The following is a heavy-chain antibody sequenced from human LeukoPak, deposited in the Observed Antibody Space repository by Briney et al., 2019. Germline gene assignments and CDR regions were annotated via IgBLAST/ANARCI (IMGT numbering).Heavy chain of an antibody. CDR1: GGSFSGYY. J-gene: IGHJ4*02. CDR3: ATETLRYFDWLLYRNY. V-gene: IGHV4-34*01. Sequence: SETLSLTCAVYGGSFSGYYWSRIRQPPGKGLEWIGEINHSGSTNYNPSLKSRVTISVDTSKNQFSLKLSSVTAADTAVYYCATETLRYFDWLLYRNYWGQGTLVTVSS. CDR2: INHSGST. D-gene: IGHD3-9*01.